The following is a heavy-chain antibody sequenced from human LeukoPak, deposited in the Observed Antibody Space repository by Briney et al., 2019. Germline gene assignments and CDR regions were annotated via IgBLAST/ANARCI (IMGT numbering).Heavy chain of an antibody. J-gene: IGHJ3*02. CDR3: GGERGGGWAFDI. CDR2: ISENGGRT. D-gene: IGHD6-19*01. Sequence: PGGSLRLSCAASGFTLSSYWMHWVRQAPGKGLEYVSAISENGGRTYYANSVKGRFTNSRDNSKNTLYLQMDSLRAEAMAVYYCGGERGGGWAFDIWGQGTMVTVSS. V-gene: IGHV3-64*01. CDR1: GFTLSSYW.